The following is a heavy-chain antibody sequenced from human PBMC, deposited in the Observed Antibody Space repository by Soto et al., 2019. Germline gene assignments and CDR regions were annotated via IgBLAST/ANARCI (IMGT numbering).Heavy chain of an antibody. CDR2: IYHSGST. D-gene: IGHD2-15*01. J-gene: IGHJ5*02. Sequence: SETLSLTCAVSGGSISSGGYSWSWIRQPPGKGLEWIGYIYHSGSTYYNPSLKSRVTISVDRSKNQFSLKLSSVTAADTAVYYCARVSRGCGGSCYYPNWFDPWGQGTLVTVSS. CDR1: GGSISSGGYS. V-gene: IGHV4-30-2*01. CDR3: ARVSRGCGGSCYYPNWFDP.